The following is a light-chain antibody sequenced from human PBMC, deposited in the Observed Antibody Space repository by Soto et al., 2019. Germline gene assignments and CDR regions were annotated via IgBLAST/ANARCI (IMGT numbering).Light chain of an antibody. J-gene: IGKJ1*01. CDR1: QTISSW. V-gene: IGKV1-5*01. CDR3: QQCFWHWT. CDR2: DVS. Sequence: DIQLTQSPSFLSASLVDRVTITFRASQTISSWLAWYQQKPGKAPKLLIYDVSSLESGVPSRFGGSGSGTEFTLSITSLQPDDFATYYCQQCFWHWTFGQGTKVDIK.